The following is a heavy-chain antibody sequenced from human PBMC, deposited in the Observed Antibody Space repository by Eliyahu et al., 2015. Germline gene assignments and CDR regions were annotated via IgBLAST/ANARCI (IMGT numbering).Heavy chain of an antibody. V-gene: IGHV1-3*01. CDR1: GYTXPNYV. CDR3: ARDSIAVDGSYFDY. Sequence: QVQLVQSGAEVKNPGASVKISCKASGYTXPNYVMHWVRQAPGHRPEWMGWIYGDNGNTKYSQNFQGRVTITRDTSASTAYMELSSLRSEDTAVYYCARDSIAVDGSYFDYWGQGTLVSVSS. CDR2: IYGDNGNT. D-gene: IGHD6-19*01. J-gene: IGHJ4*02.